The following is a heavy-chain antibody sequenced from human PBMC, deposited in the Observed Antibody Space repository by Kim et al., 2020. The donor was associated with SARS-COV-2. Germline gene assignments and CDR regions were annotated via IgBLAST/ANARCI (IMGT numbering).Heavy chain of an antibody. V-gene: IGHV4-4*07. CDR3: ARDLWFGPTQPSTNWFDP. J-gene: IGHJ5*02. Sequence: SETLSLTCTVSGGSISSYYWSWIRQPAGKGLEWIGRIYTSGSTNYNPSLKSRVTMSVDTSKNQFSLKLSSVTAADTAVYYCARDLWFGPTQPSTNWFDPWGQGTLVTVSS. CDR1: GGSISSYY. D-gene: IGHD3-10*01. CDR2: IYTSGST.